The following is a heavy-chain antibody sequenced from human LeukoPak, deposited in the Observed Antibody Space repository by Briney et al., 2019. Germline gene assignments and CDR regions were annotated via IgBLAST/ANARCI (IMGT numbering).Heavy chain of an antibody. CDR3: AALVRGGEPSKLLSYYYYMDV. Sequence: SETLSLTCTVSGGSISSHYWSWIRPPPGEGLEGIGYIYYSGSTNYNPSLKSRVTISVDTSKNQFSLKLSSVTAADTAVYYCAALVRGGEPSKLLSYYYYMDVWGKGTTVTVSS. D-gene: IGHD2-15*01. V-gene: IGHV4-59*11. CDR2: IYYSGST. J-gene: IGHJ6*03. CDR1: GGSISSHY.